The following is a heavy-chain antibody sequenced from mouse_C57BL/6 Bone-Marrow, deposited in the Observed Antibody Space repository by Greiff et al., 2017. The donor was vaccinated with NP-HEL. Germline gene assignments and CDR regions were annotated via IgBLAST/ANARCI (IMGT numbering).Heavy chain of an antibody. Sequence: VQLQQSGPGLVQPSQSLSITCTVSGFSLTSYGVHWVRQSPGKGLEWLGVIWRGGSTDYNAAFMSRMRITKDNSKSQFFFNMNSLQADDTSIYYCAKNCGYYAMDYWGQGTSVTVSS. CDR3: AKNCGYYAMDY. J-gene: IGHJ4*01. CDR1: GFSLTSYG. V-gene: IGHV2-5*01. CDR2: IWRGGST.